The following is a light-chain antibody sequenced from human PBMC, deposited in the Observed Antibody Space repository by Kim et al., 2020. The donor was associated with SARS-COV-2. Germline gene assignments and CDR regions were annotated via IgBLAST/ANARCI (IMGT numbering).Light chain of an antibody. Sequence: EIVLTQSPDTLSLSPGERATLSCRASQSISTYLAWYQQNPGQAPRLLIYDASSRAIGVPARFSGSGSGTDFTLTINNLEPEDFAVYYCQQRSNWPPYTFGQGTKLEI. CDR1: QSISTY. V-gene: IGKV3-11*01. CDR3: QQRSNWPPYT. CDR2: DAS. J-gene: IGKJ2*01.